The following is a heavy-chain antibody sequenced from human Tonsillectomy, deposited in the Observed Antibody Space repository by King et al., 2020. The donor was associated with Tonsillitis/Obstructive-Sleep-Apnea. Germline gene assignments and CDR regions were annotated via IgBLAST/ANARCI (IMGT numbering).Heavy chain of an antibody. CDR1: GFTLSNAW. CDR2: IKSKTDGGTT. V-gene: IGHV3-15*01. CDR3: TTLVPAAPPGYFYYYMDG. D-gene: IGHD2-2*01. J-gene: IGHJ6*03. Sequence: VQLVQSGGGLVKPGGSLRLSCAASGFTLSNAWMSWVRQAPGKGLEWVGRIKSKTDGGTTDYAAPVKGRFSISRDDSKKTLYLQMNSLKTDDTAVYYCTTLVPAAPPGYFYYYMDGWGKGTTVTVSS.